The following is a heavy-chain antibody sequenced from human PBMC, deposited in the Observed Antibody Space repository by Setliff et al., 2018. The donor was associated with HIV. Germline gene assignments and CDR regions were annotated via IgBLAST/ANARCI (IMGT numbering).Heavy chain of an antibody. V-gene: IGHV4-34*01. D-gene: IGHD6-19*01. CDR3: ARSRGRSGWYHDAFDI. CDR2: INHSGST. CDR1: GGSFSGYY. J-gene: IGHJ3*02. Sequence: SETLSLTCAVYGGSFSGYYWSWIRQPPGKGLEWIGEINHSGSTNYNPSLKSRVTISVDTSKNQFSLKLNSVTAADTAVYYCARSRGRSGWYHDAFDIWGQGTMVTVSS.